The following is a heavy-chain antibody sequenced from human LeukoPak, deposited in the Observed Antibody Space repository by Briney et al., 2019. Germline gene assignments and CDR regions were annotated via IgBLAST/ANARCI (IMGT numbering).Heavy chain of an antibody. CDR1: GFTFNAFG. D-gene: IGHD1-20*01. J-gene: IGHJ4*02. CDR2: IGTTSGAI. Sequence: PGGSLRLSCAASGFTFNAFGMNWVRQAPGKGLEWVSYIGTTSGAIYYADSVKGRFTISRDSAKNSLYLQMNSLRAGDTAVYYCARGTNWSPLDFDYWGQGSLVTVSS. V-gene: IGHV3-48*01. CDR3: ARGTNWSPLDFDY.